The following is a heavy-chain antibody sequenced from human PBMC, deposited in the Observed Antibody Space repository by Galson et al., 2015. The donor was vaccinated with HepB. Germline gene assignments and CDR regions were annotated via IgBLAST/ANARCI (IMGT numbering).Heavy chain of an antibody. CDR2: MNPNSGNT. J-gene: IGHJ4*02. D-gene: IGHD3-9*01. CDR3: AMSATTYYDILTGYYGGGFRY. Sequence: SVKVSCKASGYTFTSYDINWVRQATGQGLEWMGWMNPNSGNTGYAQKFQGRVTMTRNTSISTAYMELSSLRSEDTAVYYCAMSATTYYDILTGYYGGGFRYWGQGTLVTVSS. CDR1: GYTFTSYD. V-gene: IGHV1-8*01.